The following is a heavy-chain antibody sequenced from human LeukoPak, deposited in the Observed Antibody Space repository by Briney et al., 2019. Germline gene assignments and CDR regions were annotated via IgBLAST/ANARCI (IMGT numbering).Heavy chain of an antibody. V-gene: IGHV4-34*01. D-gene: IGHD2-2*01. CDR1: GGSFSGYY. Sequence: SETLSLTCAVYGGSFSGYYWSWIRQPPGKGLEWIGEINHSGSTNYNPSLKSRVTISVDTSKNQFSLKLSSVTAADTAVYYCARKRLHYCSSTSCYPGSNWFDPWGQGTLVTVSS. J-gene: IGHJ5*02. CDR3: ARKRLHYCSSTSCYPGSNWFDP. CDR2: INHSGST.